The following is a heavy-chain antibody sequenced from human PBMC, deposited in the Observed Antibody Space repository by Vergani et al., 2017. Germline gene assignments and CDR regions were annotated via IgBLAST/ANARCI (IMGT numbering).Heavy chain of an antibody. CDR2: FDPEDGET. V-gene: IGHV1-24*01. CDR1: GYTLTELS. J-gene: IGHJ4*02. D-gene: IGHD6-13*01. CDR3: ATVKAGYSSSWNTLYYCDY. Sequence: QVQLVQSGAEVQKPGASVKVSCKVSGYTLTELSMHWVRHAPGKGLEWMGGFDPEDGETIYAQKVQGRVTMTEDTSTDTAYMELRSLRSEDKAVYYCATVKAGYSSSWNTLYYCDYWGQGTLWTVSA.